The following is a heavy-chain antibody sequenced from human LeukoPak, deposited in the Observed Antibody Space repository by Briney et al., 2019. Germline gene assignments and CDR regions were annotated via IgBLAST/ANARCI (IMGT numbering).Heavy chain of an antibody. V-gene: IGHV3-74*01. CDR1: GFTFSSYW. D-gene: IGHD3-10*01. Sequence: GGPLRLSCAASGFTFSSYWMHWVRQAPGKGLVWVSRINSDGSSTSYADSVKGRFTISRDNAKNTLYLQMNSLRAEDTAVYYCARVTAYYGSGISDYWGQGTLVTVSS. CDR2: INSDGSST. CDR3: ARVTAYYGSGISDY. J-gene: IGHJ4*02.